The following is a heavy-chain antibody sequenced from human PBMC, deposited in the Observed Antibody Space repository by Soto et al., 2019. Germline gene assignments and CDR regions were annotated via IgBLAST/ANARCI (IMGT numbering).Heavy chain of an antibody. CDR3: ARGPPPKGWLQLPYNWFDP. CDR1: GGTFSSYA. Sequence: SVKVSCKASGGTFSSYAISWVRQAPGQGLEWMGGIIPIFGTANYAQKFQGRVTITADESTSTAYMELSSLRSEDTAVYYCARGPPPKGWLQLPYNWFDPWGQGTLVTVLL. D-gene: IGHD5-12*01. CDR2: IIPIFGTA. J-gene: IGHJ5*02. V-gene: IGHV1-69*13.